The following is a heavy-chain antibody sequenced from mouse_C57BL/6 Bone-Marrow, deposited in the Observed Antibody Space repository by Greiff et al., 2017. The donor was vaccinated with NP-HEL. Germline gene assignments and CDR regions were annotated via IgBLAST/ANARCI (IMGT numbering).Heavy chain of an antibody. V-gene: IGHV14-1*01. J-gene: IGHJ4*01. D-gene: IGHD2-2*01. CDR1: GFNIKDYY. CDR2: IDPEDGDT. CDR3: ASLLWVRDYAMGY. Sequence: VQLQQSGAELVRPGASVKLSCTASGFNIKDYYMHWVKQRPEQGLEWIGRIDPEDGDTEYAPKFQGKATMTADTSSNTAYLQLSSLTSEDTAVSYCASLLWVRDYAMGYRGEGNPVTVSP.